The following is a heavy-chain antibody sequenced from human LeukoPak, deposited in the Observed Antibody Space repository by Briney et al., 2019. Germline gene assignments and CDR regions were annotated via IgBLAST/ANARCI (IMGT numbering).Heavy chain of an antibody. Sequence: GGSLRLSCAASGFTFSSYAMSWVRQAPGKGLEWVSVISGSGGSTYYADSVKGRFTISRDNSKNTLYLQMNSLRAEDTAVYYCARVNWYYDSSGYLDYWGQGTLVTVSS. D-gene: IGHD3-22*01. V-gene: IGHV3-23*01. J-gene: IGHJ4*02. CDR3: ARVNWYYDSSGYLDY. CDR1: GFTFSSYA. CDR2: ISGSGGST.